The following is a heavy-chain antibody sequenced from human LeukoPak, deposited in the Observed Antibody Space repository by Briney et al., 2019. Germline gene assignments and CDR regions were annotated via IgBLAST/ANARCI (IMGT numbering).Heavy chain of an antibody. CDR2: ISHTAST. Sequence: PSETLSLTCTVSGGSMSHHWSWIRQSPGKGLEWIGYISHTASTNYNPSLKSRVTLSIDTSKSQLSFQLTSVTAADTAVYYCAREKSPERKTWPQLGAFDVWGQGTVVTVSS. V-gene: IGHV4-59*11. J-gene: IGHJ3*01. D-gene: IGHD5-24*01. CDR3: AREKSPERKTWPQLGAFDV. CDR1: GGSMSHH.